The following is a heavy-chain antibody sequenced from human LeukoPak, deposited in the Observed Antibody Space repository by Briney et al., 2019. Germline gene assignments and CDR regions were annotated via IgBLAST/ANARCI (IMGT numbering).Heavy chain of an antibody. Sequence: PGGSLRLSCAASGFTFNNYAMSWVRQAPGKGLEWVSDISGRDDSTDYADSVKGRFTISRDNSKNTLYLQMNSLRAEDTAVYYCVKFWSELGYCTNGVCYPFDYWGQGTLVTVSS. CDR1: GFTFNNYA. CDR2: ISGRDDST. D-gene: IGHD2-8*01. V-gene: IGHV3-23*01. CDR3: VKFWSELGYCTNGVCYPFDY. J-gene: IGHJ4*02.